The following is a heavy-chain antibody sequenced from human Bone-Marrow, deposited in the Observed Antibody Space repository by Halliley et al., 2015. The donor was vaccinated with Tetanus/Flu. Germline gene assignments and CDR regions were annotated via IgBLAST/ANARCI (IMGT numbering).Heavy chain of an antibody. CDR1: GFIFRNHG. CDR2: ISYDGTNV. Sequence: SLRLSCAASGFIFRNHGMHWVRQAPGKGLEWVALISYDGTNVFYGDSVKGRFTISRDNSENTLYLQINSLRVDDTAVYYCAKDGHGDNKGGFDSGGQGARVPVSS. V-gene: IGHV3-30*18. J-gene: IGHJ4*02. D-gene: IGHD4-17*01. CDR3: AKDGHGDNKGGFDS.